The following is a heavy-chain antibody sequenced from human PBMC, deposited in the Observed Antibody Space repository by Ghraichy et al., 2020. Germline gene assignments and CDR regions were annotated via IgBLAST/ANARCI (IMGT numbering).Heavy chain of an antibody. CDR1: GGSLSRAGYF. CDR2: IYDSGTT. CDR3: ARVVSGVHTFDI. Sequence: TLSLTCNVSGGSLSRAGYFWTWIRQVPGKGLEWIGYIYDSGTTYHAPSLRSRLTMSVDTSKNQFSLKLNSVTAADTAVYFCARVVSGVHTFDIWGQGTTVTVSP. V-gene: IGHV4-31*03. J-gene: IGHJ3*02. D-gene: IGHD3-10*01.